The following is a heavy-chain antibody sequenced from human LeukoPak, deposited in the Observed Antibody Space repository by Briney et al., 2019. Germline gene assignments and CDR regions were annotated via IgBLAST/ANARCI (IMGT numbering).Heavy chain of an antibody. D-gene: IGHD4-17*01. CDR3: AKVEPYGFHLTDSPPWNAFDI. CDR1: GFTFSSYA. CDR2: ISGSGGST. J-gene: IGHJ3*02. V-gene: IGHV3-23*01. Sequence: PGGSLRLSCAASGFTFSSYAMSWVRQAPGKGLEWVSAISGSGGSTYYADSVKGRFTISRDNSKNTLYLQMNSLRAEDTAVYYCAKVEPYGFHLTDSPPWNAFDIWGQGTMVTVSS.